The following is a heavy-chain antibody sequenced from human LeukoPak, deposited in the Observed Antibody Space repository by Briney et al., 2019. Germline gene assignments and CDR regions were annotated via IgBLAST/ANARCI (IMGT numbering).Heavy chain of an antibody. CDR3: ARLVPTTGYFDS. CDR2: VYHSGTT. V-gene: IGHV4-59*08. D-gene: IGHD1-1*01. CDR1: GGSISSYC. J-gene: IGHJ4*02. Sequence: PSETLSLTCTVSGGSISSYCWSWIRQPPGKGLEWIGTVYHSGTTYYNPSLKNRVTISVDTSKNQFSLKLTSVTAADTAVYYCARLVPTTGYFDSWGQGTLVTVSS.